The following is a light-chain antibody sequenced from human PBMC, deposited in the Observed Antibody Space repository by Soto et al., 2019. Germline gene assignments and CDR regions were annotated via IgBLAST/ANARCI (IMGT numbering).Light chain of an antibody. J-gene: IGKJ1*01. CDR2: NAS. Sequence: DIQMTQSPSTLSASVGDRVTITCRASQGISSWLAWYQQKPGKAPRLLIYNASSLESGVPRRFSGSGSGTEFPLTISSQQPDDFATYYCQQYNSYLTFGQGTKVEIK. CDR3: QQYNSYLT. V-gene: IGKV1-5*03. CDR1: QGISSW.